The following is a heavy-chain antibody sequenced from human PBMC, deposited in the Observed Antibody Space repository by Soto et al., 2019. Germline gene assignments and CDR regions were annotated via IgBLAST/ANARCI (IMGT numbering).Heavy chain of an antibody. CDR1: GGSISTYY. CDR3: ARGGMVILATAKACDN. J-gene: IGHJ1*01. CDR2: IYASGSS. Sequence: NPSETLSLTCTVSGGSISTYYGSWIRQPAGKGLEWIGRIYASGSSNYNPSLKSRVTMSVSTSKNQFSLKLSSVTAADTAVYYCARGGMVILATAKACDNWGQGTLVTVSP. D-gene: IGHD3-3*02. V-gene: IGHV4-4*07.